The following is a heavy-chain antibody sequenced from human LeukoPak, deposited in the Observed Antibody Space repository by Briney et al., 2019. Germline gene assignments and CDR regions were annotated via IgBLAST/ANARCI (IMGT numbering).Heavy chain of an antibody. CDR2: ISGSGGST. J-gene: IGHJ4*02. CDR3: VRGDSLGGTMTHLDY. Sequence: PGGSLRLSCAASGFTFSSYAMSWVRQAPGKGLEWVSAISGSGGSTYYADSVKGRFTISRDNSKNTLYLQMNSLRPEDTAVYYCVRGDSLGGTMTHLDYWGLGTLVTVSS. V-gene: IGHV3-23*01. D-gene: IGHD1-26*01. CDR1: GFTFSSYA.